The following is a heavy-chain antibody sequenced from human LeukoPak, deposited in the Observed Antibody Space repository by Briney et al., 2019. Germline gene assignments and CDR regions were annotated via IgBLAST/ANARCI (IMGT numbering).Heavy chain of an antibody. Sequence: SETLSLTCTVSGGSLSSYYWSWVRQSPGKGLEWIGYIFTSGWTDYNPSLKSRVTMSVDTSKNQLSMELRFLTAADTAVYYCATSHDVKTAPYDLWGQGTLVTVSS. V-gene: IGHV4-4*09. CDR3: ATSHDVKTAPYDL. J-gene: IGHJ5*02. CDR2: IFTSGWT. CDR1: GGSLSSYY. D-gene: IGHD2-21*01.